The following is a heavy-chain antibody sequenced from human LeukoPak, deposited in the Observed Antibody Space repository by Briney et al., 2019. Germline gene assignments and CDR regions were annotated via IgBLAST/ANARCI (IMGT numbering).Heavy chain of an antibody. CDR3: ARDHCTSSGCYEYYYYGMDV. CDR1: GYTFTDYY. Sequence: ASVKVSCKASGYTFTDYYIQWVRRAPGQGLEWMGWINPNSGGTNSAQKFQGRVTMTRDTSVSTAYMGLSRLRSDDTAVYYCARDHCTSSGCYEYYYYGMDVWGQGTTVTVSS. D-gene: IGHD2-2*01. CDR2: INPNSGGT. V-gene: IGHV1-2*02. J-gene: IGHJ6*02.